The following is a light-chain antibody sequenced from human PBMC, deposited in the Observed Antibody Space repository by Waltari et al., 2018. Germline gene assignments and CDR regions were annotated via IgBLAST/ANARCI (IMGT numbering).Light chain of an antibody. Sequence: QSALTQPASVSGSPGQSITTSCTGTSSDVGGYNHVAWYQQHPGTAPKLMIFDVSYRPSGVSNRFSGTKSGNTASLTISGLQAEDEADYYCSSYTSSNTLVFGGGTKLTVL. CDR1: SSDVGGYNH. CDR3: SSYTSSNTLV. CDR2: DVS. V-gene: IGLV2-14*01. J-gene: IGLJ3*02.